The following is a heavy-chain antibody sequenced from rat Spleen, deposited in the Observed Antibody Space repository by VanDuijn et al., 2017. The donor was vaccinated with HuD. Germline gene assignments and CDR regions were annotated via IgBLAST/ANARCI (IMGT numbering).Heavy chain of an antibody. V-gene: IGHV2-34*01. CDR3: ARAPGNGYVMDA. J-gene: IGHJ4*01. CDR1: GFSLTNYS. CDR2: MWYDGDT. Sequence: QVQLKESGPGLVQPSESLSLTCTVSGFSLTNYSVSWVRQPSGKGPEWMGRMWYDGDTTYNSALKSRLSISRDTSKNHIFLKMNSLQSEDTATYHCARAPGNGYVMDAWGQGASVTVSS. D-gene: IGHD5-1*01.